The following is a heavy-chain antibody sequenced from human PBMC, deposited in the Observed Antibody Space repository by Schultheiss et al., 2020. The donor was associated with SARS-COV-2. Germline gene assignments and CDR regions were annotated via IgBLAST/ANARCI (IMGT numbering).Heavy chain of an antibody. CDR3: ARSIRFLEWLPNNYYYYYGMDV. CDR1: GYIFTHYG. V-gene: IGHV1-18*01. J-gene: IGHJ6*02. CDR2: ISIIDGNT. D-gene: IGHD3-3*01. Sequence: ASVKVSCKTSGYIFTHYGISWMRQAPGQGLEWVGYISIIDGNTYYGQKFQGRVTLTTDTSTASVYMEMRSLRSDDTAVYYCARSIRFLEWLPNNYYYYYGMDVWGQGTTVTVSS.